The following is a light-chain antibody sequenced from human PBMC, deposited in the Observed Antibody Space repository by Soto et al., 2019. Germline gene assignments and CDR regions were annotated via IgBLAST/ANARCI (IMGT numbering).Light chain of an antibody. Sequence: DIHMTQSPSSLSASVGDRVTITCRASQSISSYLNWYQQKPGKAPKLLIYAASNLQSGVPSRFSGSGSGKDFTLIINSLQPEEFATYSCQQSYSTPWTFGQGTKV. V-gene: IGKV1-39*01. CDR2: AAS. CDR3: QQSYSTPWT. CDR1: QSISSY. J-gene: IGKJ1*01.